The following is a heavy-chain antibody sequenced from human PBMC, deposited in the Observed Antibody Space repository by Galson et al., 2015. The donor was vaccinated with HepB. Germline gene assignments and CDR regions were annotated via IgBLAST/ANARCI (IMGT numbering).Heavy chain of an antibody. Sequence: SLRLSCAASGFTLSSIDMHWVRQAPGKGLEYVAVISSNGGSTHYAESVKGRFTISRDNSKYMLYFQMSSLRDEDTAVYYCMGWAWQLEREFDYWGQGIPVTVSS. CDR1: GFTLSSID. CDR3: MGWAWQLEREFDY. D-gene: IGHD1-1*01. V-gene: IGHV3-64D*06. J-gene: IGHJ4*02. CDR2: ISSNGGST.